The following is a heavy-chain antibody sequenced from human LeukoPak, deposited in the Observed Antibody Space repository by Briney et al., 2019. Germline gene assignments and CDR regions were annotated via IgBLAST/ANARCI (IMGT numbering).Heavy chain of an antibody. J-gene: IGHJ4*02. CDR2: IYYSGST. Sequence: PSETLSLTCTVSGGSISSYYWSRIRQPPGKGLEWIGYIYYSGSTNYNPSLKSRVTISVDTSKNQFSLKLSSVTAADTAVYYCARLGSGSYYTIFDYWGQGTLVTVSS. CDR1: GGSISSYY. D-gene: IGHD3-10*01. V-gene: IGHV4-59*01. CDR3: ARLGSGSYYTIFDY.